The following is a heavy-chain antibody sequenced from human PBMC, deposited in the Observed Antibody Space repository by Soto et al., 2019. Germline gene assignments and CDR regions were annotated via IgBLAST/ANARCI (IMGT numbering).Heavy chain of an antibody. CDR2: IYHSGST. CDR3: ARDGVVGVYSGYGAYYYGMDV. Sequence: LCGGSISSGGYSWSWIRQPPGKGLEWIGYIYHSGSTYYNPSLKSRVTISVDRSKNQFSLKLSSVTAADTAVYYCARDGVVGVYSGYGAYYYGMDVWGQGTTVTVSS. D-gene: IGHD5-12*01. J-gene: IGHJ6*02. CDR1: GGSISSGGYS. V-gene: IGHV4-30-2*01.